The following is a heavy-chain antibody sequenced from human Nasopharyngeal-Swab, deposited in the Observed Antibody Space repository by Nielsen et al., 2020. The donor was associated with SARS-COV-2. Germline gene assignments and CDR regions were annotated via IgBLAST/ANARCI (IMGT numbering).Heavy chain of an antibody. J-gene: IGHJ6*02. CDR2: IIPILGIA. CDR1: GYTFTSYG. D-gene: IGHD2-15*01. V-gene: IGHV1-69*04. Sequence: SVKVSCKASGYTFTSYGISWVRQAPGQGLEGMGRIIPILGIANYAQKFQGRVTITADKSTSTAYMELSSLRSEDTAVYYCARDAQNRYCSGGSCYSPVDYYYYGMDVWGQGTTVTVSS. CDR3: ARDAQNRYCSGGSCYSPVDYYYYGMDV.